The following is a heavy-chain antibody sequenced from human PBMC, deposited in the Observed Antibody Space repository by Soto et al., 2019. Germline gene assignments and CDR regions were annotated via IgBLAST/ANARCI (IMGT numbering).Heavy chain of an antibody. Sequence: GGSLRLSCAASGFTFSSQAMSWVRQTPGKGLDWVSSISGSSDSTYYAESVRGRFSISRDNSKNMLYLQMNSLRAEDTAVYYCVKSWDFWGQGTLVTVSS. CDR3: VKSWDF. CDR1: GFTFSSQA. CDR2: ISGSSDST. J-gene: IGHJ4*02. V-gene: IGHV3-23*01.